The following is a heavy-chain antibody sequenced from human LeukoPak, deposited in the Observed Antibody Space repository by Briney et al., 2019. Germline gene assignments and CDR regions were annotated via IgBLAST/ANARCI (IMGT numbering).Heavy chain of an antibody. CDR3: AKDYNNGFDY. V-gene: IGHV3-30*02. J-gene: IGHJ4*02. Sequence: GGSLRLSCAASGFSFSGYGMHWVRQAPGKGLEWVTFIRYDGSTKSYADSVKGRFTIARDNSKNTLYLQPNSLRAEDTAVYFCAKDYNNGFDYWGQGALVTVSS. CDR2: IRYDGSTK. D-gene: IGHD1-14*01. CDR1: GFSFSGYG.